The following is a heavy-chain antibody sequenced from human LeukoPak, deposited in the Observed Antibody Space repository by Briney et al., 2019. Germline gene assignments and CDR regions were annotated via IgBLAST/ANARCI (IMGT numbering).Heavy chain of an antibody. CDR1: GFTFSSYA. J-gene: IGHJ4*02. CDR3: ARERDYYDSSGPFDY. Sequence: GGSLRLSCVASGFTFSSYAMHWVRQAPGKGLEYVSAISSNGGSTYYANSVKGRFTISRDNSKNTLYLQMGSLRAEDMAVYYCARERDYYDSSGPFDYWGQGTLVTVSS. D-gene: IGHD3-22*01. CDR2: ISSNGGST. V-gene: IGHV3-64*01.